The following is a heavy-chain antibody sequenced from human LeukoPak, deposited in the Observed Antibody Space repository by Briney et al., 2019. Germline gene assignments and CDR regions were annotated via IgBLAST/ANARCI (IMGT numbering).Heavy chain of an antibody. CDR2: IIPIFGTA. D-gene: IGHD6-13*01. V-gene: IGHV1-69*13. CDR1: GGTFSSYA. J-gene: IGHJ5*02. Sequence: ASVKVSCKASGGTFSSYAISWVRQAPGQGLEWMGGIIPIFGTANYAHKFQGRVTITADESTSTAYMELSSLRSEDTAVYYCARDGYSDSSGWFDPWGQGTLVTVSS. CDR3: ARDGYSDSSGWFDP.